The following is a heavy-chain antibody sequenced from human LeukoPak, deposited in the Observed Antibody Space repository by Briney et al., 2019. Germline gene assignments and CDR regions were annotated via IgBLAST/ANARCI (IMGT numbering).Heavy chain of an antibody. J-gene: IGHJ4*02. D-gene: IGHD5-24*01. CDR3: ARVAGRRDGYNFFDY. CDR2: INPSGGST. Sequence: ASVKVSCKASGYTFTSYYTHWVRQAPGQGLEWMGIINPSGGSTSYAQKFQGRVTMTRDTSTSTVYMELSSLRSEDTAVYYCARVAGRRDGYNFFDYWGQGTLVTVSS. V-gene: IGHV1-46*01. CDR1: GYTFTSYY.